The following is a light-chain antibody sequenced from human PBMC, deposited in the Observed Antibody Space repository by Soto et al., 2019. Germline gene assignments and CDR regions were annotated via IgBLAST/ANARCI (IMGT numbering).Light chain of an antibody. CDR2: GAS. V-gene: IGKV3-20*01. CDR1: QSVSNNY. J-gene: IGKJ5*01. CDR3: QQYGNSPVT. Sequence: EIGLTQSACTLSSSSGERATLSCWASQSVSNNYLAWYQQKNGQAPRLLIYGASSRATGIPDRFSGSVYGTDFNLTISRLEPEDFAVYYCQQYGNSPVTFGQGTRLEIK.